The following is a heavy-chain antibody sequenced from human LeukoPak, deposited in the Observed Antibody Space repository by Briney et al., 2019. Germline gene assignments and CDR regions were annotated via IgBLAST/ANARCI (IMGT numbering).Heavy chain of an antibody. CDR2: IYYSGST. V-gene: IGHV4-59*08. CDR3: ARGADGVDY. Sequence: SGTLSLTCTVSGGSISSYYWSWIRQPPGKGLEGIGYIYYSGSTNYNPSLKSRVTISVDTSKNQFSLKLSSVTAADTAVYYCARGADGVDYWGQGTLVTVSS. CDR1: GGSISSYY. J-gene: IGHJ4*02. D-gene: IGHD5-24*01.